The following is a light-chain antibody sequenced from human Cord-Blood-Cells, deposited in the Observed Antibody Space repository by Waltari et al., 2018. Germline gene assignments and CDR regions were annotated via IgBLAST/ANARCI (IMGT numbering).Light chain of an antibody. CDR2: DVS. CDR3: CSYAGSYNYV. V-gene: IGLV2-11*01. Sequence: QSALTQPRSVSGSPGQSVTISCTGTSSDVGGYNYVSWYQQHPGKAPKLMIYDVSKRPSGVPDRFSGSKSGNTVSLTISGLQAEDEADYYCCSYAGSYNYVFGTGTKVTVL. J-gene: IGLJ1*01. CDR1: SSDVGGYNY.